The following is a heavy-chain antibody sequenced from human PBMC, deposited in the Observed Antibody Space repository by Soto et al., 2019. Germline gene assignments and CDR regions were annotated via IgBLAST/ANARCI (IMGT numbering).Heavy chain of an antibody. CDR2: IYPGDSDT. V-gene: IGHV5-51*01. Sequence: GESLKISCKGSGYSFTSYWIGWVRQMPGKGLEWMGIIYPGDSDTRYSPSFQGQVTISADKSISTAYLQWSSLKASDTAMYYCARIGQLVATYYYMDVWGKGTTVTVSS. D-gene: IGHD6-13*01. J-gene: IGHJ6*03. CDR3: ARIGQLVATYYYMDV. CDR1: GYSFTSYW.